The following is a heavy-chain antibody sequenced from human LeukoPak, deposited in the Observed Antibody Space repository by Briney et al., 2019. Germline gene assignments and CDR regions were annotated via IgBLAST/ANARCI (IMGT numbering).Heavy chain of an antibody. CDR2: ISNNGGST. Sequence: GGSLRLSCSASGFTFSSYAMHWVRQAPGKGLEYVSVISNNGGSTYYVDPVKGRFTISRDNSKNTLYLQMSGLRAEDTALYYCVKSQRMVVVITTFDSWGQGTLVTVSS. V-gene: IGHV3-64D*06. CDR3: VKSQRMVVVITTFDS. J-gene: IGHJ4*02. D-gene: IGHD3-22*01. CDR1: GFTFSSYA.